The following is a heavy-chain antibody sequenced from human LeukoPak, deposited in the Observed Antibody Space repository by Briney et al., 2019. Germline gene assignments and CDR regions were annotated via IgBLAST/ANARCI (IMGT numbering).Heavy chain of an antibody. CDR1: GGPIYSYY. CDR3: ARLRFYDSTGYSPGHYMDV. D-gene: IGHD3-22*01. CDR2: LYPGVSP. V-gene: IGHV4-4*07. Sequence: SETLSLTCTVSGGPIYSYYWSWIRQTAGKGLEWIGRLYPGVSPNYNPSLKSRVTMSVDTSKKQFALKLNTVTAADTAVYYCARLRFYDSTGYSPGHYMDVWDKGTTVTVSS. J-gene: IGHJ6*03.